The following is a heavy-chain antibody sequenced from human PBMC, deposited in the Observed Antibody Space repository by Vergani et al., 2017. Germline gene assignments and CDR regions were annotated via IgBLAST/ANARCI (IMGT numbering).Heavy chain of an antibody. CDR2: ISSSSSYT. CDR1: GFTFSDYY. Sequence: QVQLVESGGGLVKPGGSLRLSCAASGFTFSDYYISWIRQAPGKGLEWVSYISSSSSYTNYADSVKGRFTISRDNAKNSLYLQMNSLRAEDTAVYYCARGRRYSSRWYGGFDYWGQGTLVTVSS. CDR3: ARGRRYSSRWYGGFDY. J-gene: IGHJ4*02. D-gene: IGHD6-13*01. V-gene: IGHV3-11*05.